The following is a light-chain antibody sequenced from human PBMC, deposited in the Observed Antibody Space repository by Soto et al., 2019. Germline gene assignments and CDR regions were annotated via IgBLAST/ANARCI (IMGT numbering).Light chain of an antibody. CDR2: EVS. CDR3: GSYTSSNTYV. J-gene: IGLJ1*01. CDR1: SSDVGGYIY. Sequence: QSALTQPASVSGSPGLSITISCTGTSSDVGGYIYVSWYQQHPGKAPKLMIYEVSNRPSGVSNRFSGSKSSNTASLTISGLQAEDEADYYCGSYTSSNTYVFGTGTKVTVL. V-gene: IGLV2-14*01.